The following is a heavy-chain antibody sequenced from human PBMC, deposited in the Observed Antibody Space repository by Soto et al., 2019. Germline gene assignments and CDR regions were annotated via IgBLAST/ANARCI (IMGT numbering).Heavy chain of an antibody. CDR1: GGSISSSNW. CDR2: IYHSGST. Sequence: SETLSLTCAVSGGSISSSNWWSWVRQPPGKGLEWIGEIYHSGSTNYNPSLKSRVTISVDKSKNQFSLKLRSVTAADTAVYYCARARGYCSSAGCYCYYYNGMDVWGQGTTVTVSS. D-gene: IGHD2-2*01. V-gene: IGHV4-4*02. CDR3: ARARGYCSSAGCYCYYYNGMDV. J-gene: IGHJ6*02.